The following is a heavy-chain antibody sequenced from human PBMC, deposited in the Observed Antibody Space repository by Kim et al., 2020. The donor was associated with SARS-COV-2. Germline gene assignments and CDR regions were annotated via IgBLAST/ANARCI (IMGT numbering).Heavy chain of an antibody. J-gene: IGHJ3*02. D-gene: IGHD3-3*01. Sequence: LKSQVTISVDTSKNQFSLKLSSVTAADTAVYYCAREGRVVYDFWRGAFDIWGQGTMVTVSS. V-gene: IGHV4-59*01. CDR3: AREGRVVYDFWRGAFDI.